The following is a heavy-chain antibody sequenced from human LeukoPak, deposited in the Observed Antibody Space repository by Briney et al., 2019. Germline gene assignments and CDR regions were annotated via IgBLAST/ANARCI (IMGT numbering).Heavy chain of an antibody. Sequence: GGSLSLPCAASGFTFSTSWMTWARQAPGKGLEWGANINGDGSLNGHVASVKGRFTISRDNAKNSVYLQMISLRDEDTAVYYCTRDRAYGALDYWGQGTLVTVSS. J-gene: IGHJ4*02. CDR3: TRDRAYGALDY. D-gene: IGHD4/OR15-4a*01. CDR1: GFTFSTSW. V-gene: IGHV3-7*01. CDR2: INGDGSLN.